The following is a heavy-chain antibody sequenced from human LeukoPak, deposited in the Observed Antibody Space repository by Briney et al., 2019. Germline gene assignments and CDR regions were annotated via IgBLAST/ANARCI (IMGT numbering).Heavy chain of an antibody. J-gene: IGHJ4*02. Sequence: GGSLRLSCAASGFTFSSYSMHWVRQAPGKGLEWVSLISSDGGSTYYADSVKGRFTISRENSKNSLYVQLNNLRTEDTALYYCAKGRYGSGSFSTPFEYWGQGTLVTVSS. V-gene: IGHV3-43*01. CDR2: ISSDGGST. D-gene: IGHD3-10*01. CDR1: GFTFSSYS. CDR3: AKGRYGSGSFSTPFEY.